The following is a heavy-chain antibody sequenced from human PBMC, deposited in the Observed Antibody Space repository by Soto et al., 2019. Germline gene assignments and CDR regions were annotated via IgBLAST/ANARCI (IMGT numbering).Heavy chain of an antibody. V-gene: IGHV4-59*01. Sequence: SETLSLTCTVSGGSISSYYWSWIRQPPGKGLEWIGYIYYSGSTNYNPSLKSRVTISVDTSKNQFSLKLSSVTAVDTAVYYCARTQWQYYFDYWGQGTLVTVSS. CDR2: IYYSGST. D-gene: IGHD2-8*01. CDR3: ARTQWQYYFDY. CDR1: GGSISSYY. J-gene: IGHJ4*02.